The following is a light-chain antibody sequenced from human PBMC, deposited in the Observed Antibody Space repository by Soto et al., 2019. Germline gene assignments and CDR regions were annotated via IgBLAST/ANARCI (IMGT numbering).Light chain of an antibody. CDR3: SSYTSSSTFV. Sequence: QSALTQPASVSGSPGQSITISCTGTSSDVGGYNYVSWHQQHPGKAPKLMIYEVSNRPSGVSNRFSGSKSGNTASLTISGLQAEDEAYYYCSSYTSSSTFVFGTGTKVTVL. J-gene: IGLJ1*01. CDR2: EVS. V-gene: IGLV2-14*01. CDR1: SSDVGGYNY.